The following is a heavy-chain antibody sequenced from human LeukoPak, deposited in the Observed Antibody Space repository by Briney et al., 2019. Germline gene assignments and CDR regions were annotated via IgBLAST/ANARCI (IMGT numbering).Heavy chain of an antibody. D-gene: IGHD4-23*01. Sequence: GASVKVSCKASGYTFTSYVINWVRQATGQGLEWMGWMNPNSGNTGYAQKFQGRVTMTRNTSISTAYMELSSLRSEDTAVYYCARGRDPVGGYYYYGMDVWGQGTTVTVSS. V-gene: IGHV1-8*01. CDR2: MNPNSGNT. CDR3: ARGRDPVGGYYYYGMDV. J-gene: IGHJ6*02. CDR1: GYTFTSYV.